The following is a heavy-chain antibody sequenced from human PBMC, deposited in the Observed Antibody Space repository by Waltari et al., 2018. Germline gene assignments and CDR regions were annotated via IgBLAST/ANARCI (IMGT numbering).Heavy chain of an antibody. CDR3: AREGCTNGVCSFTGWFDP. V-gene: IGHV1-46*01. J-gene: IGHJ5*02. CDR2: VNPNDDDT. Sequence: QVQLLQSGAEVKRPGASVRVSCKASGYPFSNFHIHRVRQAPGQGLEWMGIVNPNDDDTSYAQKFRGRVTMTKDASTSTVFMDLSSLRSEDTAVYYCAREGCTNGVCSFTGWFDPWGQGTLVTVSS. D-gene: IGHD2-8*01. CDR1: GYPFSNFH.